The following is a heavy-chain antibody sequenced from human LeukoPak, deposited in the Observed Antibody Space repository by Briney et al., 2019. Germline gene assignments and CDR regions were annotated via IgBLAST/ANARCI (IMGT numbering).Heavy chain of an antibody. CDR1: GASISSYY. D-gene: IGHD2-15*01. V-gene: IGHV4-59*12. Sequence: SETLSLTCTVSGASISSYYWSWIRQPPGKGLEWLGYISYSGTTDYNPSLKSRVTISVDTSKNQFSLKLSSVTAADTAVYYCARDIGYCSGGSCSKSYYYYGMDVWGQGTTVTVSS. CDR2: ISYSGTT. J-gene: IGHJ6*02. CDR3: ARDIGYCSGGSCSKSYYYYGMDV.